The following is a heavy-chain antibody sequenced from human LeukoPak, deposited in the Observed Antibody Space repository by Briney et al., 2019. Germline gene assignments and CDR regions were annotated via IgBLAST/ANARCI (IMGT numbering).Heavy chain of an antibody. CDR1: GYSISSGYY. D-gene: IGHD6-13*01. CDR3: ARHGLAASGFFDY. V-gene: IGHV4-38-2*01. Sequence: SETLSLTCAVSGYSISSGYYWGWIRQPPVKGLEWIGSIYHSGSTYYNPSLKSRVTISVDTSKNQFSLKLSSVTAADTAVYYCARHGLAASGFFDYWGQGTLVTVSS. CDR2: IYHSGST. J-gene: IGHJ4*02.